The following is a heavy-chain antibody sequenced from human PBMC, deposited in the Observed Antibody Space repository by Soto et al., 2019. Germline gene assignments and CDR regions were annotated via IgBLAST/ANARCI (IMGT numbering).Heavy chain of an antibody. CDR1: GFTFSSYG. V-gene: IGHV3-30*18. CDR2: ISYDGSNK. J-gene: IGHJ4*02. CDR3: AKYPYDY. Sequence: QVQLVESGGGVVQPGRSLRLSCAASGFTFSSYGMHWVRQAPGKGLEWVAVISYDGSNKYYADSVKGRFTISRDNSKNTLYLQMNSLRAEDTPVYYCAKYPYDYWGQGTLVTVSS.